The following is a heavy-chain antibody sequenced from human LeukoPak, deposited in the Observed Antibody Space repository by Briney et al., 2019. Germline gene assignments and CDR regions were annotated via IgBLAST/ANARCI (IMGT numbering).Heavy chain of an antibody. Sequence: SVKVSCKASGGTFSSYAISWVRQAPGQGLEWMGGIIPIFGTANYAQKFQGRVTITADESTSTAYMELSSLRSEDTAVYYCAKDYYDSSGYCYRPTIGDYWGQGTLVTVSS. J-gene: IGHJ4*02. CDR3: AKDYYDSSGYCYRPTIGDY. D-gene: IGHD3-22*01. V-gene: IGHV1-69*13. CDR2: IIPIFGTA. CDR1: GGTFSSYA.